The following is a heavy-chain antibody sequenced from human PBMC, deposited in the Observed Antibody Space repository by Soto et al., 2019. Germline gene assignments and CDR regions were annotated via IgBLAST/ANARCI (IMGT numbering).Heavy chain of an antibody. V-gene: IGHV1-46*01. J-gene: IGHJ4*02. Sequence: ASVKVSCKASGYTFTSYYMHWVRQAPGQGLEWMGIINPSGCSTSYAQKFQGRVTMTRDMSTSTVYMELSSLRSDDTAVYYCARSHSRDGYNLFDYWGQGTLVTAPQ. CDR1: GYTFTSYY. CDR3: ARSHSRDGYNLFDY. D-gene: IGHD5-12*01. CDR2: INPSGCST.